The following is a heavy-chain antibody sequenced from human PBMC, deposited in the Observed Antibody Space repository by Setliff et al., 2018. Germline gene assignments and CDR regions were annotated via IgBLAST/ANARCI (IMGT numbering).Heavy chain of an antibody. CDR2: IRAKVSDYAT. D-gene: IGHD3-22*01. V-gene: IGHV3-73*01. CDR3: IRPQTPDDDHSSGYYGF. Sequence: GGSLRLSCAASGFTSSDSAVHWVRQASGKGLEWVGRIRAKVSDYATAYAASLKGRFTISRDDSKNTAYLQMNSLETEDTALYYCIRPQTPDDDHSSGYYGFWGQGTPVTVSS. CDR1: GFTSSDSA. J-gene: IGHJ4*02.